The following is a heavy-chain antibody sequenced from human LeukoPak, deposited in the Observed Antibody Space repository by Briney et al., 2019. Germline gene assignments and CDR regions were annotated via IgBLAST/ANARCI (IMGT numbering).Heavy chain of an antibody. CDR2: IVVGSGNT. D-gene: IGHD4-17*01. Sequence: ASVKVSCKASGFTFTSSAVQWVRQARGQRLEWIGWIVVGSGNTNYAQKFQERVTITRDMSTSTAYMELSSLRSEDTAVYYCARDVDYGDYGSWFDPWGQGTLVTVSS. CDR1: GFTFTSSA. V-gene: IGHV1-58*01. J-gene: IGHJ5*02. CDR3: ARDVDYGDYGSWFDP.